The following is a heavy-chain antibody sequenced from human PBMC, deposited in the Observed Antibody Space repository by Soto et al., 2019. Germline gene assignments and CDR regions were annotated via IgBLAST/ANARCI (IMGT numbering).Heavy chain of an antibody. CDR1: GDSISSIYY. J-gene: IGHJ4*02. V-gene: IGHV4-38-2*01. Sequence: SETLSLTRAVSGDSISSIYYWAWIRQPPGKILEWIGSIYPSGTTYYNPSLKSRVTISVDTSKNQFSLKMSSVTAADTAVYNCAASDYYHFPYSAQGTLVTVSS. CDR3: AASDYYHFPY. CDR2: IYPSGTT. D-gene: IGHD3-22*01.